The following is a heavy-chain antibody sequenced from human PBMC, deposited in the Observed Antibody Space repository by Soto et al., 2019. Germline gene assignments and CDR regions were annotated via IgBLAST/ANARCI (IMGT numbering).Heavy chain of an antibody. CDR3: ARDRIAAQDYYYGMDV. V-gene: IGHV4-39*02. J-gene: IGHJ6*02. CDR2: IYSSGST. CDR1: GGSISSSVYY. Sequence: PSQTLSLTCTVSGGSISSSVYYLAWTRQPPGKGLEWIGSIYSSGSTYYNPSLSSRVTISVDTSKNQFSLKLRSVTAADTAVYYYARDRIAAQDYYYGMDVWGQGTRVTVSS. D-gene: IGHD6-6*01.